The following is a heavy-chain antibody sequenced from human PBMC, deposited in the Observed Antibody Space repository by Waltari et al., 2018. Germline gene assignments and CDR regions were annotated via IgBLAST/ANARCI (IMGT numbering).Heavy chain of an antibody. CDR2: IYPGDADT. Sequence: EVQLVQSGAEVKKPGESLKISCKGSGYSFTSYWIGWVRQMPGKGVGWRGIIYPGDADTGYSPSFQGQVTISADKSIGTAYLQWSSLKASDTAMYYCASWPRITIFGVVIPGLYWGQGTLVTVSS. V-gene: IGHV5-51*03. D-gene: IGHD3-3*01. J-gene: IGHJ4*02. CDR3: ASWPRITIFGVVIPGLY. CDR1: GYSFTSYW.